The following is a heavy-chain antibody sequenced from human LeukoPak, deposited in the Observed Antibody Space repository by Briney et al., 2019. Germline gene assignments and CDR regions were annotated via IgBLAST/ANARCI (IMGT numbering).Heavy chain of an antibody. Sequence: GGSLRLSCAASGFTFSSYGMHWVRQAPGKGLEWVALVSYDGSNKYYADSVKGRFTISRDRSENTLYLQMNSLRSEDTAVYYCATAGGLAAAGTFDYWGQGTLVTVSS. V-gene: IGHV3-30*03. J-gene: IGHJ4*02. CDR1: GFTFSSYG. CDR2: VSYDGSNK. CDR3: ATAGGLAAAGTFDY. D-gene: IGHD6-13*01.